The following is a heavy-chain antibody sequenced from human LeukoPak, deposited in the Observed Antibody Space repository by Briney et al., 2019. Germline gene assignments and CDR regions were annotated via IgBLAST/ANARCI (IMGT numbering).Heavy chain of an antibody. V-gene: IGHV3-7*01. CDR2: IDQGGSVR. J-gene: IGHJ4*02. CDR1: GFSFSTYW. CDR3: ARDPESSSFDL. Sequence: GGSLRLSCAASGFSFSTYWMSWVRKTPEKGLEFVANIDQGGSVRNYMDSLKGRCTISRDNAKKSLYLEINSLRADDTAVYYCARDPESSSFDLWGRGALVTVSS. D-gene: IGHD6-13*01.